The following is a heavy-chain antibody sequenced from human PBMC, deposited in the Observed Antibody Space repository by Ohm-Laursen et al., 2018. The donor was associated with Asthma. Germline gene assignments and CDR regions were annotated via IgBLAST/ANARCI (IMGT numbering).Heavy chain of an antibody. V-gene: IGHV3-30-3*01. J-gene: IGHJ6*02. Sequence: SLRLSCTASGFTFRSYAMHWVRQAPGKGLEWVAVGGSYYDGGLKYYADSVNGRFTVSRDDSKNTLYLQMNSLRAEDTAVYYCARENRFDYGDYVPLGDVWGQGTTVTVSS. CDR2: GGSYYDGGLK. CDR3: ARENRFDYGDYVPLGDV. CDR1: GFTFRSYA. D-gene: IGHD4-17*01.